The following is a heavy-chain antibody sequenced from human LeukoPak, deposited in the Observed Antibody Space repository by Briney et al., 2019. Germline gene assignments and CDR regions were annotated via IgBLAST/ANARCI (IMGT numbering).Heavy chain of an antibody. CDR2: IFTSGIT. V-gene: IGHV4-4*07. J-gene: IGHJ4*02. CDR3: ATDSPETAAFDY. Sequence: SETLSLTCTVSGGSISIYYWNWIRQPAGKGLEWIGRIFTSGITNYNPSLKSRVTMSVDTSKNQFSLNLSSVTAEDTAVYYCATDSPETAAFDYWGQGTLVTVSS. D-gene: IGHD1-1*01. CDR1: GGSISIYY.